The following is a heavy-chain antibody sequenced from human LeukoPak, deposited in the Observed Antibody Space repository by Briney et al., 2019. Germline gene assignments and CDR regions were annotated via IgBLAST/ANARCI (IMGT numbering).Heavy chain of an antibody. CDR2: ISSNGGST. CDR3: ARSSSGGGFDY. CDR1: GFTSSSYA. Sequence: GGSLRLSCAASGFTSSSYAMHWVRQAPGKVLGYVSAISSNGGSTYYANSVKGRFTISRDNSKNTLYLQMGSLRAEDMAVYYCARSSSGGGFDYWGQGTLVTVSS. J-gene: IGHJ4*02. D-gene: IGHD6-6*01. V-gene: IGHV3-64*01.